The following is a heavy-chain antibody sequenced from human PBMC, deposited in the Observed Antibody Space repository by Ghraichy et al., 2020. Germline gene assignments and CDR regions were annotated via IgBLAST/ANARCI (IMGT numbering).Heavy chain of an antibody. CDR3: TRDPPGTSHGSGSYGDF. V-gene: IGHV3-30*02. D-gene: IGHD3-10*01. CDR1: GFTFSTYD. Sequence: GGSLRLSCAAPGFTFSTYDRHWVRQAPGKGLERVAFIHFDGRSKYYADSVKGRFTISRDNSKYTLCLQMDSLQSEDAAVYYCTRDPPGTSHGSGSYGDFWGQGTLVTVSS. CDR2: IHFDGRSK. J-gene: IGHJ4*02.